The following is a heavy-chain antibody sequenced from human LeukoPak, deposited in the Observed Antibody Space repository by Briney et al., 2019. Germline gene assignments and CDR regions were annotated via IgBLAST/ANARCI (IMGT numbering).Heavy chain of an antibody. Sequence: GGSLRLSCAASGFTFSSYSMNWVRQAPGKGLEWVSSISSSSSYIYYADSVKGRFTISRDNAKNSLYLQMNSLRAEDTAVYYCASRKSDYYGSGSYFDWFDPWGQGTLVTVSS. V-gene: IGHV3-21*01. CDR1: GFTFSSYS. CDR2: ISSSSSYI. D-gene: IGHD3-10*01. J-gene: IGHJ5*02. CDR3: ASRKSDYYGSGSYFDWFDP.